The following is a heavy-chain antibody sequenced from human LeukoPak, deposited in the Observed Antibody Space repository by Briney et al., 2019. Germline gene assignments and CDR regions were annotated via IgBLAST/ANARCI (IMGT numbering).Heavy chain of an antibody. D-gene: IGHD6-19*01. CDR2: IDSSGTT. CDR1: DGSFNTYF. Sequence: PSETLSLTCSVSDGSFNTYFWSWIRQPPGKGLEWIGRIDSSGTTSLNPSLKSRVTISQDKSKKQFSLKLSSVTAADTAVYYCATGGYSAWCDYWGHGTQVIVSS. J-gene: IGHJ4*01. CDR3: ATGGYSAWCDY. V-gene: IGHV4-4*07.